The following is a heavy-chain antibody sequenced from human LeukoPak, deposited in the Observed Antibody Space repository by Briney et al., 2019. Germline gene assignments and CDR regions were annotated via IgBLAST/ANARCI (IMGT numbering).Heavy chain of an antibody. J-gene: IGHJ5*02. D-gene: IGHD5-18*01. V-gene: IGHV1-69*04. CDR2: IIPIFGIA. CDR1: GGTFSSYA. CDR3: ARGPIQLWLLGPSEGTNWFDP. Sequence: ASVKVSCKASGGTFSSYAISWVRQAPGQGLEWMGRIIPIFGIANYAQKFQGRVTITADKSTSTAYMELSGLRSEDTAVYYCARGPIQLWLLGPSEGTNWFDPWGQGTLVTVSS.